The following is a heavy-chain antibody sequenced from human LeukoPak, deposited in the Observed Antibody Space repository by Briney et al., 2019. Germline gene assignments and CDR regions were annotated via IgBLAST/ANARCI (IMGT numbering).Heavy chain of an antibody. J-gene: IGHJ6*03. CDR3: ARDPSHYYYTDV. CDR1: GYTFSDYY. D-gene: IGHD6-6*01. Sequence: GASVKVSCKASGYTFSDYYIHWVRQAPGQGLEWMGWINPKSGGTKYAQRFQGRFTMTRDTSISTAFMELTGLRSDDTAVYYCARDPSHYYYTDVWGKGTTVMVSS. V-gene: IGHV1-2*02. CDR2: INPKSGGT.